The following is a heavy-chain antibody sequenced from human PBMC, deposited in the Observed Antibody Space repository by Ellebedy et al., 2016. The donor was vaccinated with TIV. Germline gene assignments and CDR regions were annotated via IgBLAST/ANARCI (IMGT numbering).Heavy chain of an antibody. CDR1: GYTFTNYD. V-gene: IGHV1-8*01. D-gene: IGHD1-26*01. J-gene: IGHJ4*02. Sequence: AASVKVSCKASGYTFTNYDITWVRQATGQGLKWMGWMNPDSGNAGYAQKFQGRVTMTRNTSISTAYMDLSSLRSEDTAVYYCARGRRGARGDYWGQGTLVIVSS. CDR3: ARGRRGARGDY. CDR2: MNPDSGNA.